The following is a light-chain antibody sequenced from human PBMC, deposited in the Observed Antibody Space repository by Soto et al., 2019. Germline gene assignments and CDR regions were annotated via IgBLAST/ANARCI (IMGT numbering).Light chain of an antibody. J-gene: IGLJ1*01. V-gene: IGLV1-40*01. CDR3: QSSDSSLSGSV. CDR1: SSNIGAGSD. CDR2: ANN. Sequence: QSALTQPPSVSGAPGQGVTISCTGSSSNIGAGSDVHWYQQLPGTAPKLLIYANNNRPSGVPERFSGSKSGTSASLAITGLQAEDEADYYCQSSDSSLSGSVFGTGTKLTVL.